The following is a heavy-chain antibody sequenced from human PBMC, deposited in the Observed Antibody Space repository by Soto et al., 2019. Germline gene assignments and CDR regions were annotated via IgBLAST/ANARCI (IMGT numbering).Heavy chain of an antibody. D-gene: IGHD2-2*01. CDR1: GYSFTTYW. CDR2: IYPGDSDT. V-gene: IGHV5-51*01. J-gene: IGHJ4*02. CDR3: ARDYCSGTTCYEIDY. Sequence: GESLKISCKGSGYSFTTYWIGWVRQMPGKGLEWMGIIYPGDSDTRNSPSFQGQVTISAHKSINTAYLQWSSLKASDTAMYYCARDYCSGTTCYEIDYWGQGTQVTFSS.